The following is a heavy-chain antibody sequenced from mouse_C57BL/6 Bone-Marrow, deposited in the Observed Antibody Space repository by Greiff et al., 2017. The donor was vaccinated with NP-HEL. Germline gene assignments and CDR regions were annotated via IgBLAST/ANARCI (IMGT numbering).Heavy chain of an antibody. CDR2: INPGSGGT. CDR3: ARALRRYFDV. D-gene: IGHD1-2*01. Sequence: QVQLQQSGAELVRPGTSVKVSCKASGYAFTNYLIEWVKQRPGQGLEWIGVINPGSGGTNYNEKFKGKATLTADKSSSTAYMQLSSLTSEDSAVYFSARALRRYFDVWGTGTTVTVSS. V-gene: IGHV1-54*01. J-gene: IGHJ1*03. CDR1: GYAFTNYL.